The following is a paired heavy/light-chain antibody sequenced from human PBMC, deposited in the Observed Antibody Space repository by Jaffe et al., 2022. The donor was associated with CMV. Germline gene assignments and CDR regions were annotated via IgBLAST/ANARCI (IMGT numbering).Light chain of an antibody. V-gene: IGKV1-39*01. CDR3: QQSYVTPRT. Sequence: DIQMTQSPSSLSASVGDRVTITCRASQTISTYLNWYQQKPGKAPKLLIYAASTLQTGVPSRFSGSGSGTDFTLTISSLQLEDFATYYCQQSYVTPRTFGPGTKVDIK. CDR1: QTISTY. CDR2: AAS. J-gene: IGKJ3*01.
Heavy chain of an antibody. Sequence: QVQLQESGPGLVKPSETLSLTCTVSGGSVSSGSYYWSWIRQPPGKGLEWIGYIYYSGGTNYNPSLKSRVTISVDTSKNQFSLKLSSVTAADTAVYYCARNPGIRSSPFDYWGQGTLVTVSS. J-gene: IGHJ4*02. CDR1: GGSVSSGSYY. D-gene: IGHD6-13*01. CDR2: IYYSGGT. CDR3: ARNPGIRSSPFDY. V-gene: IGHV4-61*01.